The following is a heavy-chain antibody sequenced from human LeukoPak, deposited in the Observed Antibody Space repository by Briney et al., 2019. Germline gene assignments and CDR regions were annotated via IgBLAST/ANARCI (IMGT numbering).Heavy chain of an antibody. CDR3: ARGRGVFDP. Sequence: KASETLSLTCAVYGGSFSGYYWSWIRKPPGKGLEWIGEINHSGSTNYNPSLKGRVTISVDTSKNQFSLKLSSVTAADTAVYYCARGRGVFDPWGQGTLVTVSS. D-gene: IGHD3-10*01. CDR1: GGSFSGYY. CDR2: INHSGST. V-gene: IGHV4-34*01. J-gene: IGHJ5*02.